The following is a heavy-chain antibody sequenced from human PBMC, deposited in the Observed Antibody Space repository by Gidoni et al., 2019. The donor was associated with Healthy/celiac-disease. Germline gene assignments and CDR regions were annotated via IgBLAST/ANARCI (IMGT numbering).Heavy chain of an antibody. Sequence: EVQRVESGGGMVKPGGSRRRAGAASGLTFSSYSMNWVRQAPGKGLEWFSSISSSSSYIYYADSVKGRFTISRDNAKNSLYLQMNSLRAEDTAVYYCARGDYIAAALDYWGQGTLVTVSS. CDR2: ISSSSSYI. D-gene: IGHD6-13*01. V-gene: IGHV3-21*01. J-gene: IGHJ4*02. CDR3: ARGDYIAAALDY. CDR1: GLTFSSYS.